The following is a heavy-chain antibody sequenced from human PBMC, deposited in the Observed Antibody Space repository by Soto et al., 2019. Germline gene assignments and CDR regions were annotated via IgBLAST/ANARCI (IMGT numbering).Heavy chain of an antibody. CDR1: EFTFSVYS. CDR2: ISSGSSYI. J-gene: IGHJ6*02. V-gene: IGHV3-21*02. D-gene: IGHD3-10*01. CDR3: TRDRVKIRGGYYHYYGMDV. Sequence: DVQLEESGGGLVKPGGSLRLSCVASEFTFSVYSMNWVRQAPGKGLEWVSSISSGSSYIYYADSVKGRFTISRYNDKSSLFLHMNSLRVDDTAVYYCTRDRVKIRGGYYHYYGMDVWGQGTTVTVSS.